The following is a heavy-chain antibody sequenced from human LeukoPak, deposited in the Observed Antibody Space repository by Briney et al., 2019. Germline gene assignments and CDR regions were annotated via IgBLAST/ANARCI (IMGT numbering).Heavy chain of an antibody. CDR3: ARNAIAAAATFNWFDP. D-gene: IGHD6-13*01. J-gene: IGHJ5*02. Sequence: PSETLSLTCTVSGGSISSYYWSWIRQPPGKGLEWIGYIYYSGSTNYNPSLKSRVTISVDTSKNQSSLKLSSVTAADTAVYYCARNAIAAAATFNWFDPWGQGTLVTVSS. CDR1: GGSISSYY. V-gene: IGHV4-59*01. CDR2: IYYSGST.